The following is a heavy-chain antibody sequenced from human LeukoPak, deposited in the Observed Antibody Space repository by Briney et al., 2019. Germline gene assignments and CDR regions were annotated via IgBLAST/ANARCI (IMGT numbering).Heavy chain of an antibody. CDR1: GGSISTYY. J-gene: IGHJ4*02. V-gene: IGHV4-39*07. CDR2: IYYSGST. D-gene: IGHD1-26*01. Sequence: SETLSLTCTVSGGSISTYYWGWIRQPPGKGLEWIGSIYYSGSTYYNPSLKSRVTVSVDTSKNQFSLKLSSVTAADTAVYYCARDDRVEATYYWGQGTLVTVSS. CDR3: ARDDRVEATYY.